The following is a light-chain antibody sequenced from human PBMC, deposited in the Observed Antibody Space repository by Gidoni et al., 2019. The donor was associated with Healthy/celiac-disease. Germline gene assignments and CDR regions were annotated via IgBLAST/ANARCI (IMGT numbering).Light chain of an antibody. J-gene: IGLJ1*01. Sequence: QSALTQPASVSGSPGQSITISCTGTSSDVGGYNYVSWYQQHPGNAPKLMIYDVSNRPSGVSKRFSGSKSGNTASLTISGLQAEDEADYYCSSYTSSSTLYVFGTGTKVTVL. CDR2: DVS. V-gene: IGLV2-14*01. CDR3: SSYTSSSTLYV. CDR1: SSDVGGYNY.